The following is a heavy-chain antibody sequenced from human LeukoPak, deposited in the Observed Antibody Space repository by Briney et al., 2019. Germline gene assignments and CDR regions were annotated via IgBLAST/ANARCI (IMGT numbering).Heavy chain of an antibody. J-gene: IGHJ5*02. CDR3: ARAVKISSIAVAGTGWFDP. V-gene: IGHV4-34*01. CDR2: INHSGST. CDR1: GGSFSGYY. D-gene: IGHD6-19*01. Sequence: SETLSLTCAVYGGSFSGYYWSWIRQPPGKGLEWIGEINHSGSTNYNPSLKSRVTISVDTSKNQFSLKLSSVTAADTAVYYCARAVKISSIAVAGTGWFDPWGQGTLVTVSS.